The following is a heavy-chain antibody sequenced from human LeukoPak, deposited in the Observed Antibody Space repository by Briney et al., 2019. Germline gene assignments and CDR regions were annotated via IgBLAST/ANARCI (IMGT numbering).Heavy chain of an antibody. Sequence: PGGSLRLSCAASGFTFSSYDMHWVRQVTGKRLEWVSAIGIAGDTYYLDSVKGRFTISRENAKNSLYLQMNSLRAGDTAVYYCAGGRDRDYWGQGTLVTVSS. V-gene: IGHV3-13*04. J-gene: IGHJ4*02. CDR2: IGIAGDT. CDR1: GFTFSSYD. CDR3: AGGRDRDY.